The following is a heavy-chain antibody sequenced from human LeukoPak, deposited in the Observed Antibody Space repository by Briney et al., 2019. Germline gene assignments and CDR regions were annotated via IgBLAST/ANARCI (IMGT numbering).Heavy chain of an antibody. CDR3: AGPWDQVGFAP. Sequence: ASVTVSCKASGYTFTGYYLHWVRQAPGQGLEWMGWIYPKTGGTSYAQKFQGRVTMTRDTSISTAYMELIGLRSDDTAVYYCAGPWDQVGFAPWGQGTLVSVSS. D-gene: IGHD1-26*01. CDR1: GYTFTGYY. CDR2: IYPKTGGT. V-gene: IGHV1-2*02. J-gene: IGHJ5*02.